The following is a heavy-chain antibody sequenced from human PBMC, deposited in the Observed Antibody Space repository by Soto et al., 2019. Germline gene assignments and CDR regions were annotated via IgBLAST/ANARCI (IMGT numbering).Heavy chain of an antibody. Sequence: LRLSCTASGFTFNNHAMNWVRLAPGKGLVWFSGIRGNGDSTSYGASVKGRFTISRDNSKNTLYLQMNSLRADDTAVYLCARGNDYCSAYSYYYGMYVWGQGTTVTVSS. CDR3: ARGNDYCSAYSYYYGMYV. V-gene: IGHV3-23*01. J-gene: IGHJ6*02. D-gene: IGHD3-3*01. CDR1: GFTFNNHA. CDR2: IRGNGDST.